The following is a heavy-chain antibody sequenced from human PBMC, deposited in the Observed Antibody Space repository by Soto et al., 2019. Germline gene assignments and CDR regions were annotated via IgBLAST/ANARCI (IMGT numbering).Heavy chain of an antibody. D-gene: IGHD1-26*01. J-gene: IGHJ6*02. CDR3: ARVGRSYHPYYSGVDV. Sequence: PGGSLRLSCAASGVSVSSNHMSWVRQAPGKGLEWVSVIYSGGSTYYADSVKGRFTISRDTSKNTLYLQMNGLRAEDTAVYYCARVGRSYHPYYSGVDVWGQGTTVTVSS. V-gene: IGHV3-53*01. CDR1: GVSVSSNH. CDR2: IYSGGST.